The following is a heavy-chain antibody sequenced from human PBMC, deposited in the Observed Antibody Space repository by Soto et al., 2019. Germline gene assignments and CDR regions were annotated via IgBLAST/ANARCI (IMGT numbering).Heavy chain of an antibody. J-gene: IGHJ6*01. Sequence: RVSCEASGFTFSRVSMNWVRQVPGKGLEWVASISSGGSTYYADSVKGRFTISRDIFFTRMTRQTSSVCGLGIPAEPLFRSRHYY. V-gene: IGHV3-21*01. D-gene: IGHD2-2*01. CDR3: FRSRHYY. CDR1: GFTFSRVS. CDR2: ISSGGST.